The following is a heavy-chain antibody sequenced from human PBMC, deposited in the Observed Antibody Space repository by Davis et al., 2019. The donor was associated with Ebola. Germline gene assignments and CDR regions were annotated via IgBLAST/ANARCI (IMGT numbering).Heavy chain of an antibody. J-gene: IGHJ6*02. V-gene: IGHV3-30*03. CDR1: GFTFSSYG. D-gene: IGHD2/OR15-2a*01. CDR3: ARDYFGFYYYGMDV. CDR2: ISYDGSNK. Sequence: GESLKISCAASGFTFSSYGMHWVRQAPGKGLEWVAVISYDGSNKYYADSVKGRFTISRDNSKNSLYLQMNSLRAEDTAVYYCARDYFGFYYYGMDVWGQGTTVTVSS.